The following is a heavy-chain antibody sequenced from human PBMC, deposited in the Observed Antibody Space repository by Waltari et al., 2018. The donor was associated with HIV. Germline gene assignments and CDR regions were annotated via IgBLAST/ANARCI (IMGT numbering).Heavy chain of an antibody. Sequence: EVQLVESGGGSVQPGGSLRLSCAASGSSISTYWMHWVRQTPGKGLVGVARINEDGNRIDHAGSVMGRFTISRDSAKNTLFLQMNSLRDEDTAMYYCVKDMFGEYDYWGQGALVTVSS. CDR3: VKDMFGEYDY. D-gene: IGHD3-10*02. CDR1: GSSISTYW. J-gene: IGHJ4*02. CDR2: INEDGNRI. V-gene: IGHV3-74*01.